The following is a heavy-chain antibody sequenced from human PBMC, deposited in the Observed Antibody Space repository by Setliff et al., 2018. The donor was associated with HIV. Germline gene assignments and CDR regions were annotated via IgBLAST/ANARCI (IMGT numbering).Heavy chain of an antibody. CDR2: IYYSGST. V-gene: IGHV4-31*03. CDR1: GGSTTSGGYY. J-gene: IGHJ3*02. Sequence: PSETLSLTCSVSGGSTTSGGYYWSWIRQHPGKGLEYIGYIYYSGSTYYNPSLKSRVTMSIDTSTQQFFLNVTSVTAADTAVYYCARPRYTYGTPPAFDIWGRGTVVTVSS. CDR3: ARPRYTYGTPPAFDI. D-gene: IGHD5-18*01.